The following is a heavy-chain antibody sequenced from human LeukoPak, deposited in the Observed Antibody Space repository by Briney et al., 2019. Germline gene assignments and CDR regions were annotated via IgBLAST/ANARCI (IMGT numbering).Heavy chain of an antibody. D-gene: IGHD1-7*01. CDR3: ARVFRNWNYRFDP. CDR1: GGSISSYY. J-gene: IGHJ5*02. Sequence: SETLSLTCIVSGGSISSYYWSWIRQPPGKGLEWIGYIYYSGSTNYNPSLKSRVTISVDTSKNQFSLKLSSVTAADTAVYYCARVFRNWNYRFDPWGQGTLVTVSS. CDR2: IYYSGST. V-gene: IGHV4-59*01.